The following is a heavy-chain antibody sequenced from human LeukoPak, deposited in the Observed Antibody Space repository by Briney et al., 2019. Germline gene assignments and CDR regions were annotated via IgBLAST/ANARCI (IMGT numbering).Heavy chain of an antibody. CDR3: AREDGYSYGWIL. CDR2: MNPNSGNT. CDR1: GYTFTSYD. D-gene: IGHD5-18*01. J-gene: IGHJ4*02. Sequence: ASVKVSCKASGYTFTSYDINWVRQATGQGLEWMGWMNPNSGNTGYAQKFQGRVTITRNTSISTAYMELSSLRSEDTAVYYCAREDGYSYGWILWGQGTLVTVSS. V-gene: IGHV1-8*03.